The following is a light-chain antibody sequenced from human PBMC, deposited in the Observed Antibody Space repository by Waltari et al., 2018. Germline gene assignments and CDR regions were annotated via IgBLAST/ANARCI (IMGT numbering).Light chain of an antibody. Sequence: QSALTQPASVSGSPGQSIPISCTGTSSAVGGHDFVSCSQQYPGKAPKLIIYGVSDRPSGVSNRFSGSKSGNTASLTISGLQTEDEADYYCSSYTSTSTPYNVFGSGTKVTVL. V-gene: IGLV2-14*03. CDR2: GVS. CDR3: SSYTSTSTPYNV. J-gene: IGLJ6*01. CDR1: SSAVGGHDF.